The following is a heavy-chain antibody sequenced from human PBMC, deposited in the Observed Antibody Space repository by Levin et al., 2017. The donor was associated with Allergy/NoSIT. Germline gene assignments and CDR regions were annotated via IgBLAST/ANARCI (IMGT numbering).Heavy chain of an antibody. J-gene: IGHJ4*02. CDR2: IYHSGST. Sequence: SETLSLTCAVSGGSISSSNWWSWVRQPPGKGLEWIGEIYHSGSTNYNPSLKSRVTISVDKSKNQFSLKLSSVTAADTAVYYCARYTTVSEWYYFDYWGQGTLVTVSS. CDR3: ARYTTVSEWYYFDY. CDR1: GGSISSSNW. D-gene: IGHD3-3*01. V-gene: IGHV4-4*02.